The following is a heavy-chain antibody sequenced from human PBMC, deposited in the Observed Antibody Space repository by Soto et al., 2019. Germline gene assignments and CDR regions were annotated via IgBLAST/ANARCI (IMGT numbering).Heavy chain of an antibody. V-gene: IGHV3-30*18. CDR3: AKDQGGFRSSFDS. CDR2: ISYDGSNK. Sequence: PGGSLRLSCAASGFTFSSYGMHWVRQAPGKGLEWVAVISYDGSNKYYADSVKGRFTISRDNSKNTLYLQMNSLRAEDTAVYYCAKDQGGFRSSFDSWGQRTMVTVSS. J-gene: IGHJ3*02. CDR1: GFTFSSYG. D-gene: IGHD3-3*01.